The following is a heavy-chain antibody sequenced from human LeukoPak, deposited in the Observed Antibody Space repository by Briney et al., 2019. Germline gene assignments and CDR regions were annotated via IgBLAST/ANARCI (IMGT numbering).Heavy chain of an antibody. Sequence: KPSGTLSLTCAVSGGSISSSNWWSWVRQPPGKGLEWIGEIYHSGSTNYNPSLKSRVTISVDKSKHQFSLTLSSVTAADTAVYYSARCYQLPHNHSFDPWGQGTLVTVSS. J-gene: IGHJ5*02. CDR1: GGSISSSNW. CDR3: ARCYQLPHNHSFDP. D-gene: IGHD2-2*01. V-gene: IGHV4-4*02. CDR2: IYHSGST.